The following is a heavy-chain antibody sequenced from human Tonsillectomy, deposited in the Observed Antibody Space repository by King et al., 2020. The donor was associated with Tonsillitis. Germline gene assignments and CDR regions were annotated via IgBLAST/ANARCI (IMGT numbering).Heavy chain of an antibody. CDR2: IYTSGST. CDR1: GGSISSYY. CDR3: SREVQSSRPLDN. J-gene: IGHJ4*02. D-gene: IGHD6-13*01. Sequence: VQLQESGPGLVKPSETLSLTCTVSGGSISSYYWSWIRQPAGKGLEWIGRIYTSGSTNYNLSRKSRVTMSVDTFKNQFSLKVCAVTAAAPAVYYCSREVQSSRPLDNWGQGTLVTASP. V-gene: IGHV4-4*07.